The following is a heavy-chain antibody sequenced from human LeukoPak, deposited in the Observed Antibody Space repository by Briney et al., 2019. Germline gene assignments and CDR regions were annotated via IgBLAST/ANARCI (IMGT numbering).Heavy chain of an antibody. Sequence: ASVKVSCKASGYTFSSYGISWVRQAPGQGLEWMGWISAYNGNTKYAQKVQGRVTMTTDSSTSTAYMELRSLRSDDTAVYYCARGPLGDYGIDYWGQGTLVTVSS. CDR2: ISAYNGNT. CDR3: ARGPLGDYGIDY. J-gene: IGHJ4*02. D-gene: IGHD4-17*01. CDR1: GYTFSSYG. V-gene: IGHV1-18*01.